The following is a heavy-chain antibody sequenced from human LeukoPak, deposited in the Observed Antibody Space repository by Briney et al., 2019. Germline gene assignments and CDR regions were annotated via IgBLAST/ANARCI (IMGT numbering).Heavy chain of an antibody. Sequence: ASVKVSCKASGYTFTSYGISWVRQAPGQGLEWMGRIIPIFGTANYAQKFQGRVTITTDESTSTAYMELSSLRSEDTAVYYCARSLRAYYDYLWGSYRFDYWGQGTLVTVSS. CDR3: ARSLRAYYDYLWGSYRFDY. J-gene: IGHJ4*02. D-gene: IGHD3-16*02. CDR1: GYTFTSYG. V-gene: IGHV1-69*05. CDR2: IIPIFGTA.